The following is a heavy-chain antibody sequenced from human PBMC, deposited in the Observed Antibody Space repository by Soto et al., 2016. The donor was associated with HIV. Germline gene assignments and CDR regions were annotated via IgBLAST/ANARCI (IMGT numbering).Heavy chain of an antibody. D-gene: IGHD6-13*01. CDR2: TSGSGGSK. V-gene: IGHV3-23*01. J-gene: IGHJ4*02. CDR1: GFTFSSYA. CDR3: VKGLAGEAFDT. Sequence: EVQLLESGGGLVQPGGSLRLSCVASGFTFSSYAMSWVRQAPGKGLEWVSSTSGSGGSKYYADSVKGRLAISRDNSKKTLYLQMNSLTAEDTAVYYCVKGLAGEAFDTWGQGTLVTVSS.